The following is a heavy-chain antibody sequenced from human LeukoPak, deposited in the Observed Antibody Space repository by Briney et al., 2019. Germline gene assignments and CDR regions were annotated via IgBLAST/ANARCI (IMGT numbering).Heavy chain of an antibody. CDR3: ARGVVKYYFDY. Sequence: GGSLRLSCAASGFTFSSYSMTWVRQAPGKGLEWVSSISSSSSYIYYADSVKGRFTISRDNAKNSLYLQMISLRAEDTAVYYCARGVVKYYFDYWGQGTLVTVSS. CDR2: ISSSSSYI. J-gene: IGHJ4*02. V-gene: IGHV3-21*01. D-gene: IGHD2-15*01. CDR1: GFTFSSYS.